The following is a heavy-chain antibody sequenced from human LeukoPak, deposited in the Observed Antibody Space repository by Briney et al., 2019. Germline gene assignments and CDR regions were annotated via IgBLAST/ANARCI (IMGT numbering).Heavy chain of an antibody. V-gene: IGHV3-21*04. CDR3: VRDRGSYRPIDY. J-gene: IGHJ4*02. Sequence: GGSLRLSCAASAFSLNTYNVNWVRQAPGKGLEWVSSISYTGTYIYYADSVKGRFTISRDNAQNSLYLQMNSLRAEDTAVYYCVRDRGSYRPIDYWGQGTLVTVSS. D-gene: IGHD1-26*01. CDR1: AFSLNTYN. CDR2: ISYTGTYI.